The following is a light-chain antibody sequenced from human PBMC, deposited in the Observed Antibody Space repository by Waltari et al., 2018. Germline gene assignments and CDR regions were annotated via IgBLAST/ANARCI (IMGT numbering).Light chain of an antibody. CDR1: QSLLHSNGYNY. Sequence: DIVMTQSPLSLPVTPGEPASISCRSSQSLLHSNGYNYLDWYLQKPGQSPQLLIYLGSSRASGVPDRFSGSGSGTYFTLKISRVEAEDVGVYYCMQALQTPWTFGQGTKVEIK. V-gene: IGKV2-28*01. J-gene: IGKJ1*01. CDR2: LGS. CDR3: MQALQTPWT.